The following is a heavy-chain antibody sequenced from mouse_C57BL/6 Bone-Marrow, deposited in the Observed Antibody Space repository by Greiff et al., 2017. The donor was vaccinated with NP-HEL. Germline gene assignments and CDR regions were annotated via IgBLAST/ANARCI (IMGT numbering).Heavy chain of an antibody. Sequence: VQLQQSGAELVRPGASVKLSCKASGYTFTDYYINWVKQRPGQGLEWIARIYPGSGNTYYNEKFKGKATLTAEKSSSTAYMQLSSLTSEDSAVYFCARIGYSAAWFAYWGQGTLVTVSA. CDR3: ARIGYSAAWFAY. CDR1: GYTFTDYY. D-gene: IGHD2-3*01. J-gene: IGHJ3*01. V-gene: IGHV1-76*01. CDR2: IYPGSGNT.